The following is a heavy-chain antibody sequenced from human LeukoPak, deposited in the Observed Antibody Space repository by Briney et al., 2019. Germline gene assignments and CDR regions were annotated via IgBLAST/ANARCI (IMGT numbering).Heavy chain of an antibody. CDR1: GGSISSSSYY. CDR3: ARDLPAMVSHFGY. CDR2: IYYSGST. V-gene: IGHV4-39*07. J-gene: IGHJ4*02. D-gene: IGHD5-18*01. Sequence: SETLSLTCTVSGGSISSSSYYWGWIRQPPGKGLEWIGSIYYSGSTYYNPSLKSRVTISVDTSKNQFSLKLSSVTAADTAVYYCARDLPAMVSHFGYWGQGTLVTVSS.